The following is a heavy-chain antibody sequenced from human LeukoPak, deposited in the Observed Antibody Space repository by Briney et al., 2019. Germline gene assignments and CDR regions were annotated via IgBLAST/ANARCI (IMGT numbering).Heavy chain of an antibody. CDR3: ARGTKDYDFWSGYYYGMDV. J-gene: IGHJ6*02. CDR1: GFTFSSYW. V-gene: IGHV3-7*05. Sequence: PGGSLRLSCAASGFTFSSYWMSWVRQAPGKGLEWVANIKQDGSEKYYVDSVKGRFTISRDNAKNSLYLQMNSPRAEDTAVYYCARGTKDYDFWSGYYYGMDVWGQGTTVTVSS. CDR2: IKQDGSEK. D-gene: IGHD3-3*01.